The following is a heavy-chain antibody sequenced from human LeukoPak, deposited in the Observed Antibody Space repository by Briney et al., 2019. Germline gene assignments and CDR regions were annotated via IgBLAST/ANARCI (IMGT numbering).Heavy chain of an antibody. D-gene: IGHD6-13*01. CDR1: GFTFSSYA. Sequence: GRSLRLSCAASGFTFSSYAMPWVRQAPGKGLEWVALISFDGRNRYYADSVKGRFTISRDNSKNTLYVQMNSLRAEDTAVYYCVRPRGIAAAGIFGAFDYWGQGILVTVSS. CDR3: VRPRGIAAAGIFGAFDY. J-gene: IGHJ4*02. CDR2: ISFDGRNR. V-gene: IGHV3-30*04.